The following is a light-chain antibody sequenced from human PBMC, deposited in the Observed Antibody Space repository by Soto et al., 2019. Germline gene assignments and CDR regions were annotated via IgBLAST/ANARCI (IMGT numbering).Light chain of an antibody. Sequence: AIQLTQSPSSLPASVGDRVTITCRASQGISTLFAWYQQKPGKAPKLLIYDASTLESGVPSRFSGSGSGTDFALTISSLQPEDFATYYCQQFYDYPLTFGGGTKVDIK. CDR3: QQFYDYPLT. CDR1: QGISTL. V-gene: IGKV1D-13*01. J-gene: IGKJ4*01. CDR2: DAS.